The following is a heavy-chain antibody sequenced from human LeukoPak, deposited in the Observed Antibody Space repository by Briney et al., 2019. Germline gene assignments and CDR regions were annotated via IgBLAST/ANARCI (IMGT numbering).Heavy chain of an antibody. CDR1: GFTFSTYA. J-gene: IGHJ4*02. CDR2: IWSDSTNK. Sequence: GGSLRLSCAASGFTFSTYAMHWVRQAPGKGLEWVAFIWSDSTNKYYADSVRGRFTISRDNSKHTLYLQMSSLRAEDTAMYYCARDRLTTVTTFHFDYWGQGTLVTVSS. V-gene: IGHV3-33*01. CDR3: ARDRLTTVTTFHFDY. D-gene: IGHD4-17*01.